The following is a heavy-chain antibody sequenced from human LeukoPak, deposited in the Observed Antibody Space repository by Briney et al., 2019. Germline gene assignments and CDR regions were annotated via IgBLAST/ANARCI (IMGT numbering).Heavy chain of an antibody. CDR1: GFIFSNYE. Sequence: GGSLRLSCTASGFIFSNYEMNWVRQAPGKGLEWVSYITGRGDTKYYADSVRGRFTISRDDSESMVYLQMMSLTTEDTAVYYCCADTVDPLAQIDKWGQGALVTVSS. CDR2: ITGRGDTK. D-gene: IGHD4-11*01. J-gene: IGHJ4*02. V-gene: IGHV3-48*03. CDR3: CADTVDPLAQIDK.